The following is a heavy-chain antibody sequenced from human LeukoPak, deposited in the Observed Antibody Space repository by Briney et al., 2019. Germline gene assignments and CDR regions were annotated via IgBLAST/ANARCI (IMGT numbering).Heavy chain of an antibody. CDR1: GFTFSNYW. D-gene: IGHD3-10*01. CDR3: ARGGGRDPFNVAY. J-gene: IGHJ4*02. V-gene: IGHV3-7*04. Sequence: PGGSLRLSCAASGFTFSNYWMSWVRQAPGRGLEWVANIKPDGSAQYYVDSVKGRFTISRDNAKNSLYLQMNSLRVEDTAVYYSARGGGRDPFNVAYWGQGTLVTVSS. CDR2: IKPDGSAQ.